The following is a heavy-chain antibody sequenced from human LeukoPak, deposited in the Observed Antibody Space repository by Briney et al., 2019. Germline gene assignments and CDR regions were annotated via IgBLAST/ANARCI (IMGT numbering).Heavy chain of an antibody. V-gene: IGHV3-23*01. CDR1: GFTFSSYA. CDR3: ARFRGQQLDPEFDY. Sequence: GRSLTPSCAASGFTFSSYAMSWVRQAPGKGLEWVSGISGSGGSTYYADSVKGRFTISRDNAKNSLYLQMNSLRAEDTAVYYCARFRGQQLDPEFDYWGQGTLVTVSS. CDR2: ISGSGGST. D-gene: IGHD6-13*01. J-gene: IGHJ4*02.